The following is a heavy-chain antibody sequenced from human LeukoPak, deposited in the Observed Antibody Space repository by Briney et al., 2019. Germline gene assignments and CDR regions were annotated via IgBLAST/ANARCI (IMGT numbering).Heavy chain of an antibody. V-gene: IGHV4-59*08. Sequence: SETLSLTCTVSGGSISSYYWSWLRQPPGKGLEWIGYIHYSGSTNYNPSLKSRVTISVDTSKNQFSLKLSSVTAADTAVYYCARLGNGGNYYDSSGYYPLDYWGQGTLVTVSS. CDR1: GGSISSYY. CDR2: IHYSGST. CDR3: ARLGNGGNYYDSSGYYPLDY. J-gene: IGHJ4*02. D-gene: IGHD3-22*01.